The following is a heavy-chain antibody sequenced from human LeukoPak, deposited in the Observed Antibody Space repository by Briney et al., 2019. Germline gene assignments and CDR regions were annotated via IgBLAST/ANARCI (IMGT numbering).Heavy chain of an antibody. V-gene: IGHV3-7*01. D-gene: IGHD3-22*01. J-gene: IGHJ4*02. CDR1: GFTLSSYW. Sequence: PGGSLRLSCAASGFTLSSYWMSWVRQPPGKGLGWGANIKQEGSEKYYVDSVKGRFTISRDNAKNSLYLQMNSLRAEDTAVYYCARGVRRYYYDSSGYSHLYFDYWGQGTLVTVSS. CDR3: ARGVRRYYYDSSGYSHLYFDY. CDR2: IKQEGSEK.